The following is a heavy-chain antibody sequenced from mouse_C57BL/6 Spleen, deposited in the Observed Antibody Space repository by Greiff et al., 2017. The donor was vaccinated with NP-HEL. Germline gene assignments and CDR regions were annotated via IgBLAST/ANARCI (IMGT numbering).Heavy chain of an antibody. D-gene: IGHD1-1*01. CDR3: ARQVYATVVASPSYWYFDV. J-gene: IGHJ1*03. CDR1: GYTFTSYG. Sequence: QVQLQQSGAELARPGASVKLSCKASGYTFTSYGISWVKQRTGQGLEWIGEIYPRSGNTYYNEKFKGKATLTADKSSSTAYMELRSLTSEDSAVYFCARQVYATVVASPSYWYFDVWGTGTTVTVSS. V-gene: IGHV1-81*01. CDR2: IYPRSGNT.